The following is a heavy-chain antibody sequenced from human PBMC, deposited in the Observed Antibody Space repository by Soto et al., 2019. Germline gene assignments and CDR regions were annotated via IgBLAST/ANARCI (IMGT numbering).Heavy chain of an antibody. CDR3: ARDGSGY. CDR1: GLTVSTNP. Sequence: EVQLVESGGGLVQPGGSLRLSCAASGLTVSTNPMSWVRQAPGKGLERVSVIYSGGGTHYADSVKGRFTISRDKSKNTVYLQMNNLRAEDTAVYYCARDGSGYWGQGTLVTVSS. V-gene: IGHV3-66*01. CDR2: IYSGGGT. J-gene: IGHJ4*02.